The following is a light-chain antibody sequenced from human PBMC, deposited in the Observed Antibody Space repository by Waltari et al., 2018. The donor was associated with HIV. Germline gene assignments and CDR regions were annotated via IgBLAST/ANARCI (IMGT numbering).Light chain of an antibody. Sequence: DIQMTQSPSSLSASVGDRVTITCRASQGISNNLAWYQQKPGKVPKVLIYGASTLQSGVPSRFSGSGSGTDFTLAISSLQPEDVATYYCQKYDSAPRTFGQGTKVEIK. CDR2: GAS. CDR1: QGISNN. J-gene: IGKJ1*01. CDR3: QKYDSAPRT. V-gene: IGKV1-27*01.